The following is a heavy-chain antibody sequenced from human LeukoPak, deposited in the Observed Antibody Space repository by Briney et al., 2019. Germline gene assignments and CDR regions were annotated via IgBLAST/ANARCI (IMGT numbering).Heavy chain of an antibody. CDR1: GGSISSYY. V-gene: IGHV4-59*08. D-gene: IGHD3-10*01. CDR2: IYYSGST. Sequence: SETLSLTCTVSGGSISSYYWSWIRQPPGRGLEWIGYIYYSGSTNYNPSLKSRVTISIDTSKNQFSLKLSSVTAADTAVYYCARADYYGSGSYSDYWGQGTLVTVSS. J-gene: IGHJ4*02. CDR3: ARADYYGSGSYSDY.